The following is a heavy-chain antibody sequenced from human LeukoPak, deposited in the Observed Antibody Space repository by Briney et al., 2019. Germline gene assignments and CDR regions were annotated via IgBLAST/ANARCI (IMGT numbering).Heavy chain of an antibody. CDR1: GFTFSSYE. Sequence: GGSLRLSCAASGFTFSSYEMNWVRQAPGKGLEWVTYISSSGSTIYYADYVKGRFTVSRDNAKNSLYLQMNNLRAEDTALYYCGRDRVGGRGYSLDYLGQGTPVTVSS. D-gene: IGHD5-18*01. J-gene: IGHJ4*02. CDR3: GRDRVGGRGYSLDY. V-gene: IGHV3-48*03. CDR2: ISSSGSTI.